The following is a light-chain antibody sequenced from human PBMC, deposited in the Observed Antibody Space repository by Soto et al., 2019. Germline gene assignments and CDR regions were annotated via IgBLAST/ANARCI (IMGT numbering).Light chain of an antibody. J-gene: IGKJ1*01. CDR3: QQYNSYPWT. V-gene: IGKV1-5*01. CDR1: QSISSW. CDR2: DAS. Sequence: DIQMTQSPSTLSASVGDRAIITCRASQSISSWLAWYQQKPGKAPKLLIYDASSLESGVPSRFSGSGSGTEFTLTISSLQPDDFATYYCQQYNSYPWTFGQGTKVDI.